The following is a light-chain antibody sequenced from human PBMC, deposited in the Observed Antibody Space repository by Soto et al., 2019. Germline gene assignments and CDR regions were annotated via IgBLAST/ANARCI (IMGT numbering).Light chain of an antibody. Sequence: EIVLTQSPGTLSLSPGERTTLSCRASQSVSNYLAWYQRKPGQAPRLLIYGASSRATGIPDRFSGRGSGTDFTLTISRLEPEDFAVYYCYQYGGSPQTFGQGTKVEIK. CDR3: YQYGGSPQT. J-gene: IGKJ1*01. CDR1: QSVSNY. V-gene: IGKV3-20*01. CDR2: GAS.